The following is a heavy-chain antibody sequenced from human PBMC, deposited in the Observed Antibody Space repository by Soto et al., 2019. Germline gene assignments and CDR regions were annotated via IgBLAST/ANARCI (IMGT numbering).Heavy chain of an antibody. J-gene: IGHJ2*01. CDR2: IIGSGASA. CDR3: AKKGSPTGDHSNWYFDL. Sequence: GSLRLSCVASGFTFRSYAMGWVRQGPGKGLEWISTIIGSGASAYYADSVKGRFTISRDNSKNTLFLQMDSLSADDTAVYFCAKKGSPTGDHSNWYFDLWGRGTLVTVSS. V-gene: IGHV3-23*01. D-gene: IGHD7-27*01. CDR1: GFTFRSYA.